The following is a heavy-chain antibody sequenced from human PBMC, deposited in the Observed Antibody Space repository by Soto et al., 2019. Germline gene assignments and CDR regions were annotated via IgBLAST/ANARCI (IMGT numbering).Heavy chain of an antibody. V-gene: IGHV4-34*04. CDR3: ARGVSVTLAVQGGAPDKNYFDS. CDR1: GASFSGFY. CDR2: IDHSGIT. D-gene: IGHD1-26*01. J-gene: IGHJ4*02. Sequence: PDALSLTSAVSGASFSGFYWSWIRQSPGKGLEWIGEIDHSGITNHNTALKSRATMSVDTSKNQFSLKLRSVTAADTAVYYCARGVSVTLAVQGGAPDKNYFDSWSQGTLVTVSS.